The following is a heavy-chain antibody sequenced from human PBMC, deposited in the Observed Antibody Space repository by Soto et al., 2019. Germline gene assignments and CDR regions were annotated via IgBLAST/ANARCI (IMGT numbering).Heavy chain of an antibody. J-gene: IGHJ4*02. D-gene: IGHD3-22*01. CDR2: IYYSGST. CDR3: VRVVYYDSSGYYLNSFDY. Sequence: PSETLSLTCTVSGGSISSYYWSWIRQPPGKGLEWIGYIYYSGSTNYNPSLKSRVTISVDTSKNQFSLKLSSVTAADTAVYYCVRVVYYDSSGYYLNSFDYWGQGTLVTVSS. CDR1: GGSISSYY. V-gene: IGHV4-59*01.